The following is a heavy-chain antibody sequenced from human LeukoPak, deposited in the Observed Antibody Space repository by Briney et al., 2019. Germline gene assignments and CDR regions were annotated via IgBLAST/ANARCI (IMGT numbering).Heavy chain of an antibody. D-gene: IGHD1-26*01. CDR2: IYYSGST. Sequence: SETLSLTCTVSGVSISSSSYYWGWIRQPPGKGLEWIGSIYYSGSTYYNPSLKSRVTISVDTSKNQFSLKLSSVTAADTAVYYCARQGVGATPYYFDYWGQGTLVTVSS. J-gene: IGHJ4*02. CDR3: ARQGVGATPYYFDY. CDR1: GVSISSSSYY. V-gene: IGHV4-39*01.